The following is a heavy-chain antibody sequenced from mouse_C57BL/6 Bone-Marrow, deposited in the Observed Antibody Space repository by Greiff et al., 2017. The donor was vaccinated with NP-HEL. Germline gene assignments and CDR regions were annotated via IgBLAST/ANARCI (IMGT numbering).Heavy chain of an antibody. Sequence: VQLQQSGPELVKPGASVKLSCKASGYTFTSYDINWVKQRPGQGLEWIGWIYPSDGSTKYNEKFKGKATLTVDTSSSTAYMQLSSLTSEDSAVYYCARRDDYLDYWGQGTTLTVSS. CDR2: IYPSDGST. D-gene: IGHD2-3*01. J-gene: IGHJ2*01. CDR1: GYTFTSYD. V-gene: IGHV1-85*01. CDR3: ARRDDYLDY.